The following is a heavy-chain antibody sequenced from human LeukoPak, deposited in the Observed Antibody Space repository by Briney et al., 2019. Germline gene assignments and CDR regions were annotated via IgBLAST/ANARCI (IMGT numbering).Heavy chain of an antibody. CDR2: INHSGST. V-gene: IGHV4-34*01. J-gene: IGHJ3*02. D-gene: IGHD2-21*01. CDR1: GGSFSGYY. Sequence: NSSETLSLTCAVYGGSFSGYYWSWIRQPPGKGLEWIGEINHSGSTNYNPSLKSRVTISVDTSKNQFSLKLSSVTAADTAVYYCAREVTYCGGDCYLLGAFDIWGQGTMVTVSS. CDR3: AREVTYCGGDCYLLGAFDI.